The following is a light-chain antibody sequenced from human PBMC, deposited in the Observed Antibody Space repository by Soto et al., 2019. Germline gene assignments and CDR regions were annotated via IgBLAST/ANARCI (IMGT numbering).Light chain of an antibody. V-gene: IGKV3-20*01. CDR2: GAS. Sequence: EIVLTQSPGTLSLSPGERATLSCRASQSVSSSYLAWYQQKPGQAPRLLIYGASSRATGIPDRFSGSGYGTDFTLTISRLEPEDIAVYYCQQYGSSRTFGPGTKVDIK. J-gene: IGKJ3*01. CDR1: QSVSSSY. CDR3: QQYGSSRT.